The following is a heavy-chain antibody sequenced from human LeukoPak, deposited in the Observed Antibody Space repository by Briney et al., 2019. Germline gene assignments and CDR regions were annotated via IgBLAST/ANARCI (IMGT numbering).Heavy chain of an antibody. CDR2: IIPILGIA. CDR1: GGTFSSYT. D-gene: IGHD3-22*01. J-gene: IGHJ4*02. CDR3: ARRYYYDSSGYYYVY. V-gene: IGHV1-69*02. Sequence: SVKVSCKASGGTFSSYTISWVRQAPGQGLEWMGRIIPILGIANYAREFQGRVTITADESTSTAYMELSSLRSEDTAVYYCARRYYYDSSGYYYVYWGQGTLVTVSS.